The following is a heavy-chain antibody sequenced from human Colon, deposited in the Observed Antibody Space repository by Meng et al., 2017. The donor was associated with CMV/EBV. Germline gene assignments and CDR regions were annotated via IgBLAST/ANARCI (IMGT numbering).Heavy chain of an antibody. Sequence: GESLKISCAASGFSVSSDYMSWVRQAPGQGLEWVATIFGDHNTYYADSVKGRFTIFRDDPKNTVSLEMNSLRAEDTAMYYYARKASHFYYGMDVWGQGTTVTVSS. CDR1: GFSVSSDY. V-gene: IGHV3-53*01. CDR3: ARKASHFYYGMDV. J-gene: IGHJ6*02. CDR2: IFGDHNT.